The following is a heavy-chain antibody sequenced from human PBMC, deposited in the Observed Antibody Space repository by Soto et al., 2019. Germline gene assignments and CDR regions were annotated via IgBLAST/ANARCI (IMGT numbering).Heavy chain of an antibody. V-gene: IGHV4-59*01. CDR1: GGSISSYY. Sequence: SETLSLTCTVSGGSISSYYWSWIRQPPGKGLEWIGYIYYSGSTNYNPSLKSRVTISVDTSKNQFSLKLSSVTAADMAVYYCAREEDSSGWHKFDYWGQGTLVTVSS. D-gene: IGHD6-19*01. J-gene: IGHJ4*02. CDR2: IYYSGST. CDR3: AREEDSSGWHKFDY.